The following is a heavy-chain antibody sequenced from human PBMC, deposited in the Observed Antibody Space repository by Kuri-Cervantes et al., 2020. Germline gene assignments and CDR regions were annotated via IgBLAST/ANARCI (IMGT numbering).Heavy chain of an antibody. D-gene: IGHD6-19*01. J-gene: IGHJ4*02. CDR1: GFTFSSYA. CDR2: ISGSGGST. CDR3: ARQEKQWLVLVDY. V-gene: IGHV3-23*01. Sequence: ETLSLTCAASGFTFSSYAMSWVRQAPGKGLEWVSAISGSGGSTYYADSVKGRFTISRDNSKNSLYPQMNSLRDEDTAVYYCARQEKQWLVLVDYWGQGTLVTVSS.